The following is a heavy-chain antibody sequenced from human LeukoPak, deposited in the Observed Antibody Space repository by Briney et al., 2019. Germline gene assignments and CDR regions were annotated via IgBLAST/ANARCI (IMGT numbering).Heavy chain of an antibody. CDR1: GGSISGSSYY. J-gene: IGHJ4*02. D-gene: IGHD3-22*01. CDR3: ARQDYDSGGYYSLNYFDY. V-gene: IGHV4-39*01. Sequence: SETLSLTCTVSGGSISGSSYYWGWIRQPPGKGLEWIGSIYYSGSTYYNPSLKSRVTISVDTSKNQFSLKLSSVTAADTAVYYCARQDYDSGGYYSLNYFDYWGQGTLVTVSS. CDR2: IYYSGST.